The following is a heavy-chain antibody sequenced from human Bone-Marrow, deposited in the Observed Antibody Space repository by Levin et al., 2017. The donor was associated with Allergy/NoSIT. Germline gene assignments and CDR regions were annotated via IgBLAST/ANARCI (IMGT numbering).Heavy chain of an antibody. Sequence: ASVKVSCKPVGYTFTENFVHWVRRAPGQGLELMGRINPKSGGTFYVQKFQGRVTMTRDTSLTTVYMELSRLTSDDTAVYFCARGGSSSSWFPNYYFDHWGQGSPVTV. CDR3: ARGGSSSSWFPNYYFDH. V-gene: IGHV1-2*06. CDR1: GYTFTENF. CDR2: INPKSGGT. J-gene: IGHJ4*02. D-gene: IGHD6-13*01.